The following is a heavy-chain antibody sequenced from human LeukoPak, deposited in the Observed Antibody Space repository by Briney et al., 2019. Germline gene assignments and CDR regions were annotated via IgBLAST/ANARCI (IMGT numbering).Heavy chain of an antibody. CDR3: ARGCSGGSCYSDDWFDP. D-gene: IGHD2-15*01. CDR2: MNPNSGNT. Sequence: ASVKVSCKASGYTFTSYDINWVRQATGQGLEWMGWMNPNSGNTGYAQKFQGRVTMTRNTSISTAYMELSSLRSEDTAVYYCARGCSGGSCYSDDWFDPWGQGTLATVSS. CDR1: GYTFTSYD. V-gene: IGHV1-8*01. J-gene: IGHJ5*02.